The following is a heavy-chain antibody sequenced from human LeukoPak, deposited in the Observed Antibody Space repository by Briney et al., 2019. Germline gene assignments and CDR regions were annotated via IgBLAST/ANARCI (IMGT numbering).Heavy chain of an antibody. CDR1: GFTVSGTH. D-gene: IGHD3-16*01. CDR3: AKDEATSGGGLAS. Sequence: PGGSLRLSCAASGFTVSGTHMSWVRQAPGKGLEWVSAMYNGGTTYYADSVKGRFTISRDNSRNTLFLHMSSLRADDTAVYYCAKDEATSGGGLASWGQGTLVTVSS. J-gene: IGHJ4*02. CDR2: MYNGGTT. V-gene: IGHV3-53*01.